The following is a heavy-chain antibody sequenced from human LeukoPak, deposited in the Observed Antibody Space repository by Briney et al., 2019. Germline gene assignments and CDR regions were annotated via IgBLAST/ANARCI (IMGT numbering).Heavy chain of an antibody. CDR2: ISYDGSNK. Sequence: GGSLRLSCAASGFTFSSYAMHWVRQAPGKGLEWVAVISYDGSNKYYADSVKCRFTISRDNSKNTLYLQMNSLRAEDTAVYYCARDRTETAIDYWGQGTLVTVSS. V-gene: IGHV3-30-3*01. CDR3: ARDRTETAIDY. CDR1: GFTFSSYA. D-gene: IGHD2-21*02. J-gene: IGHJ4*02.